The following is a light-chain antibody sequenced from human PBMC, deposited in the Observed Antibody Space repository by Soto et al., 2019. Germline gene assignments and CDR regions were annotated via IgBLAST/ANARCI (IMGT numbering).Light chain of an antibody. V-gene: IGKV1-5*03. Sequence: DIQMTQSPSTLSASVGDRVTITCRASQSISTWLAWYQQKPGKAPKLLFYKASSLKSGVPSRFSGSGSGTEFTLTISSLQTDDFATYYYQQYDIYWTFGQGTRVQIK. J-gene: IGKJ1*01. CDR1: QSISTW. CDR2: KAS. CDR3: QQYDIYWT.